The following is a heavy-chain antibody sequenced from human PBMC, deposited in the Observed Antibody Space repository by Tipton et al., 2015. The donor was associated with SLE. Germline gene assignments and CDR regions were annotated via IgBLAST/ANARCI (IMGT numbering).Heavy chain of an antibody. CDR2: IYYSGST. J-gene: IGHJ4*02. D-gene: IGHD1-26*01. CDR3: ARVELLRAWDFDY. V-gene: IGHV4-38-2*01. CDR1: GYSISRGFY. Sequence: TLSLTCAVSGYSISRGFYWGWIRQPPGKGLEWIGSIYYSGSTYYNPSLKSRVTISVDTSKKHFSLKLSSVTAADTAVYYCARVELLRAWDFDYWGQGTLVTVSS.